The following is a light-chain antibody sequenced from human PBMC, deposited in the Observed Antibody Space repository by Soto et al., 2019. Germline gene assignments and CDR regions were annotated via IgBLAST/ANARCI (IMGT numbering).Light chain of an antibody. J-gene: IGKJ2*01. CDR2: KAS. Sequence: DIQMTQSPSTLSAFVGDRVTITCRASQTLRTWLAWYQQKPGKAPKLLMYKASTLQSGVPSRFSGSGSGTEFTLTITSLQPDDFATYYCHQYNGFPRTFGQGTKVEMK. V-gene: IGKV1-5*03. CDR3: HQYNGFPRT. CDR1: QTLRTW.